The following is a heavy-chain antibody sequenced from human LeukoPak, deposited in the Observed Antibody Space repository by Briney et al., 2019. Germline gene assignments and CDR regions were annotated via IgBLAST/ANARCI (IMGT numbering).Heavy chain of an antibody. Sequence: SETLSLTCSVSRGSIRSFYWTWIRQPAGTGLEWIGRIFTTGSTNYSPSLKSRVTMSVDTSKNQFSLNLTSVTAADAAVYYCARGRYGSGSYFFDYWGQGTLVTVSS. J-gene: IGHJ4*02. CDR1: RGSIRSFY. CDR2: IFTTGST. D-gene: IGHD3-10*01. CDR3: ARGRYGSGSYFFDY. V-gene: IGHV4-4*07.